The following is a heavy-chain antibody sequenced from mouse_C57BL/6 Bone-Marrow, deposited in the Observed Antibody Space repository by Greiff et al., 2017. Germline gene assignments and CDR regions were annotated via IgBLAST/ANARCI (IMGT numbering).Heavy chain of an antibody. CDR2: IYPRSGNT. CDR1: GYTFTSYG. CDR3: RWLLRYYYAMDY. V-gene: IGHV1-81*01. J-gene: IGHJ4*01. D-gene: IGHD2-3*01. Sequence: QVQLKESGAELARPGASVKLSCKASGYTFTSYGISWVKQRTGQGLEWIGEIYPRSGNTYYNEKFKGQATLTADKSSSTAYMELRSLTSEDSAVYFCRWLLRYYYAMDYWGQGTSVTVSS.